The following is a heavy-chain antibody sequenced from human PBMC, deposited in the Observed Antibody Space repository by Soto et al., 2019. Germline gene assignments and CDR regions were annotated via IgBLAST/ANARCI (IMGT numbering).Heavy chain of an antibody. J-gene: IGHJ4*02. CDR3: ARRRERSGPHYFDY. V-gene: IGHV1-8*01. CDR1: GYTFTTYD. Sequence: ASVKVSCKASGYTFTTYDISWVRQATGQGLEWMGWMNPYSGNTGYAQKFQGRVTVTRNTSISTVYMELSGLRPDDTAVYYCARRRERSGPHYFDYWCQGSQVTVSS. CDR2: MNPYSGNT. D-gene: IGHD6-25*01.